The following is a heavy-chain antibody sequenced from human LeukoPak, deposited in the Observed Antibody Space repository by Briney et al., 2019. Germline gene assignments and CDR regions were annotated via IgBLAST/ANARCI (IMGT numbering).Heavy chain of an antibody. CDR3: ARQRPGTGSWFDP. CDR2: IYYSGST. Sequence: SETLSLTCTVSGGSISSYYWSWLRQPPGKGLEWIGYIYYSGSTNYNPSLKSRVTISVDTSKNQFSLKLSSVTAADTAVYYCARQRPGTGSWFDPWGQGTLVTVSS. CDR1: GGSISSYY. J-gene: IGHJ5*02. V-gene: IGHV4-59*08. D-gene: IGHD2-8*02.